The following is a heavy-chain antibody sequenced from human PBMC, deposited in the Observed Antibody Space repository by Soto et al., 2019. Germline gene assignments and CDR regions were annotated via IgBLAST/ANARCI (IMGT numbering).Heavy chain of an antibody. CDR1: GDSVSSNSAA. CDR2: TYYRSKWYN. J-gene: IGHJ4*02. D-gene: IGHD2-8*01. Sequence: SQTLSLTCAISGDSVSSNSAAWNWIRQSPSRGLEWLGRTYYRSKWYNDYAVSVKSRITINPDTSKNQFSLKLTSVTAADTAVYFCARDNPNMASAPFDYWGQGTLVTVSS. V-gene: IGHV6-1*01. CDR3: ARDNPNMASAPFDY.